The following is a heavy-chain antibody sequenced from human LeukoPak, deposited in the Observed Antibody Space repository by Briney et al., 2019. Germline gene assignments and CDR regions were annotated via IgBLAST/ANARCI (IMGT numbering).Heavy chain of an antibody. CDR1: AGSISGYF. V-gene: IGHV4-59*01. CDR2: IYYSGTT. CDR3: ARTYRYGSFPVYHYYLDV. Sequence: LETLSLTCTVSAGSISGYFWSWIRQPPGKGLEWIGYIYYSGTTNYNPSLKSRVTISVDTSRNQVSLKLSSVTAADTAVYYCARTYRYGSFPVYHYYLDVWGKGTTVTVS. D-gene: IGHD5-18*01. J-gene: IGHJ6*03.